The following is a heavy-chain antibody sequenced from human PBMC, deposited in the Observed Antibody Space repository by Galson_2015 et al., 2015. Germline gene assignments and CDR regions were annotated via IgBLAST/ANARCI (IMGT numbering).Heavy chain of an antibody. J-gene: IGHJ6*02. CDR3: ARVEGDYDIYYYGMDV. Sequence: SLRLSCAASGFTFSSYGMHWVRQAPGKGLEWVAVIWYDGSNKYYADSVKGRFTISRDNSKNTLYLQMNSLRAEDTAVYYCARVEGDYDIYYYGMDVWGQGTTVTVSS. V-gene: IGHV3-33*01. CDR1: GFTFSSYG. CDR2: IWYDGSNK. D-gene: IGHD3-16*01.